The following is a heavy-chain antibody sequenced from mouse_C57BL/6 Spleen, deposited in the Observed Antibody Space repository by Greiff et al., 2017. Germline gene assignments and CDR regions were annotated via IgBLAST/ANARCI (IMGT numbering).Heavy chain of an antibody. D-gene: IGHD1-1*01. CDR3: ARRGYGSSYGVDY. V-gene: IGHV1-64*01. CDR1: GYTFTSYW. Sequence: QVQLQQPGAELVKPGASVKLSCKASGYTFTSYWMHWVKQRPGQGLEWIGMIHPNSGSTNYNEKFKSKATLTVAKSSSTAYMQLSSLTSEDSAVYYCARRGYGSSYGVDYWGQGTSVTGSS. J-gene: IGHJ4*01. CDR2: IHPNSGST.